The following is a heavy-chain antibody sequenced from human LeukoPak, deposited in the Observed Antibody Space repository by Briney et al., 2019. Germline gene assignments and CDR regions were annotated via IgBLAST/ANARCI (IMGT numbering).Heavy chain of an antibody. Sequence: SETLSLTCTVSGGSISSYYWSWVRQPPGKGLEWIEYIYYNGSTNYTPSLKSRVTISVDTSKNQFSLKLSSVTAADTAVYYCARVGTMVRGDMGYWGQGTLVTVSS. CDR3: ARVGTMVRGDMGY. V-gene: IGHV4-59*12. D-gene: IGHD3-10*01. CDR2: IYYNGST. CDR1: GGSISSYY. J-gene: IGHJ4*02.